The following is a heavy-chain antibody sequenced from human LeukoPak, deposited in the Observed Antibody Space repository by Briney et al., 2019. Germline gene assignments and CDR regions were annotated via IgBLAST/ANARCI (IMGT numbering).Heavy chain of an antibody. CDR2: MYHSGTT. CDR3: ARRAAAGNWFDP. J-gene: IGHJ5*02. V-gene: IGHV4-38-2*02. Sequence: SETLSLTCTVSGYSISNGYYWAWIRQPPGKGLEWIGSMYHSGTTYCNPSLKSRLTISVDTSKNQVSLKLNSVTAADTAVYYCARRAAAGNWFDPWGQGTLVTVSS. D-gene: IGHD6-13*01. CDR1: GYSISNGYY.